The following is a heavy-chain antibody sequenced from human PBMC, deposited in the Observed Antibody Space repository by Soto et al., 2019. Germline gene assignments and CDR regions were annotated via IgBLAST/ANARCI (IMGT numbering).Heavy chain of an antibody. Sequence: QVQLLQSGAEVKKPGSSVKVSCKVSGGAFTNYSLNWVRHAPGPGLEWLGGIIPLYNTSNYSLKLLGRGSVTADISSNTVYMHLSGLTSADTATYYCAIWSNWNPLYYRGMDVWGQGTTVTVSS. J-gene: IGHJ6*02. D-gene: IGHD1-20*01. V-gene: IGHV1-69*06. CDR1: GGAFTNYS. CDR2: IIPLYNTS. CDR3: AIWSNWNPLYYRGMDV.